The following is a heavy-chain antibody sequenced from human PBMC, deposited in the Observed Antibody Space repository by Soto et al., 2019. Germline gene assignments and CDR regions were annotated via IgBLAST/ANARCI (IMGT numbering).Heavy chain of an antibody. CDR3: AKVALGIPDRRAYYFDY. Sequence: EVQLLESGGGLVQPGGSLRLSCAASGFTFSSYAMSWVRQAPGKGLEWVSAISGSGGSTYYADSVKGRFTISRDNSKITLYLQMNSLRAEDTAVYYCAKVALGIPDRRAYYFDYWGQGTLVTVSS. CDR1: GFTFSSYA. J-gene: IGHJ4*02. V-gene: IGHV3-23*01. CDR2: ISGSGGST.